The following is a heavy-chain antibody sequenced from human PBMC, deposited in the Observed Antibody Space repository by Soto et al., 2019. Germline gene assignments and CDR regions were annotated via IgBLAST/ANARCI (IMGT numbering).Heavy chain of an antibody. CDR3: ATTGPY. CDR2: INSDGSST. CDR1: GFTFSSYW. Sequence: PGGSLRLSCAAAGFTFSSYWMHWVRQAPGKGLVWVSRINSDGSSTSYADSVKGRFTISRDNAKNTLYLQMNSLRDEDSAAYYCATTGPYWGQGTLVTVSS. V-gene: IGHV3-74*01. J-gene: IGHJ4*02.